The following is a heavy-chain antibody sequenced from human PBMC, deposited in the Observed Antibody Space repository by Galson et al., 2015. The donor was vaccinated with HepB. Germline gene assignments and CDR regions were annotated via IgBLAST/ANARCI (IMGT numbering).Heavy chain of an antibody. V-gene: IGHV3-23*01. Sequence: SLRLSCAASGFTFSSYWMNWVRQAPGKGLEWVSAISGSGGSTYYADSVKGRFTISRDNSKNTLYLQMNSLRAEDTAVYYCAKGGGRGVAGTYLDYWGQGTLVTVSS. CDR3: AKGGGRGVAGTYLDY. CDR1: GFTFSSYW. CDR2: ISGSGGST. J-gene: IGHJ4*02. D-gene: IGHD6-19*01.